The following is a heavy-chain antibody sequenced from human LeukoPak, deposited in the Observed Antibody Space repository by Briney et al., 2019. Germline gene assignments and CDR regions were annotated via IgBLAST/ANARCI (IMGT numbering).Heavy chain of an antibody. CDR2: IYHTGST. V-gene: IGHV4-59*01. CDR3: ASRKLGNDY. CDR1: GGSISSYY. Sequence: SETLSLTCTVSGGSISSYYWSWIRQSPGKGLEWIGYIYHTGSTSYSPSLRSRVTISADTSQNQFSLKLSSVTAADTAVYYCASRKLGNDYWGQGTLVTVSS. D-gene: IGHD7-27*01. J-gene: IGHJ4*02.